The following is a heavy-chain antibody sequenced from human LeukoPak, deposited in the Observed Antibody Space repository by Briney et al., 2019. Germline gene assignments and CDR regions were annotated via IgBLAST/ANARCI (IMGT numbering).Heavy chain of an antibody. CDR3: AQGGVAYYYYMDV. J-gene: IGHJ6*03. Sequence: GGSLRLSCVASGFTVNNYAMSWVRQPPGKGLEWVSSISSSGGDTYYADSVKGRFTISRDNSKKTLYLQMSSLRAEDTAVYYCAQGGVAYYYYMDVWGKGTTVTVSS. CDR2: ISSSGGDT. D-gene: IGHD6-25*01. CDR1: GFTVNNYA. V-gene: IGHV3-23*01.